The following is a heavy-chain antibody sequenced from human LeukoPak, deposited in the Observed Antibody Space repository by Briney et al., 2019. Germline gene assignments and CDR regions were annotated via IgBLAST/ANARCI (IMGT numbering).Heavy chain of an antibody. V-gene: IGHV3-30-3*01. CDR2: TSYDGSST. Sequence: GGSLRLSCTASGFTFSKYALHWVRQAPRKGLEWVAVTSYDGSSTYYSESVKGRFTISRDNSKSTLYLQMNSLRADDTAVYYCARGAVGATVADYWGQGTLVTVSS. CDR1: GFTFSKYA. J-gene: IGHJ4*02. D-gene: IGHD1-26*01. CDR3: ARGAVGATVADY.